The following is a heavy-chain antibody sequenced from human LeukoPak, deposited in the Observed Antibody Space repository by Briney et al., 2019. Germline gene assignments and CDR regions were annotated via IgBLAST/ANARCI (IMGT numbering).Heavy chain of an antibody. CDR1: GYRFTSYW. V-gene: IGHV5-51*01. J-gene: IGHJ4*02. D-gene: IGHD1-26*01. Sequence: GESPKISFKVSGYRFTSYWDAWVRPMPGKGLEWMGIIYPDDSDTTYNPSFHGQVTISADKSISTAYLQWSSLKASDTAMYYCARRSGNYYGVDYWGQGTLVTVSS. CDR3: ARRSGNYYGVDY. CDR2: IYPDDSDT.